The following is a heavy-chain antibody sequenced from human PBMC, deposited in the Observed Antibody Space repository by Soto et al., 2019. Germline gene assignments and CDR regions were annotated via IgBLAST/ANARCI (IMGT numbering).Heavy chain of an antibody. J-gene: IGHJ3*02. CDR3: ARDLITTFGDAFDI. CDR2: IYTRGST. D-gene: IGHD3-3*01. CDR1: GGSISSYY. Sequence: SETLSLTCTVSGGSISSYYWSWIRQPAGKGLERIGRIYTRGSTNYNPSLKRRVTMSGDASKNQFSPKLSCVTAADPALYYGARDLITTFGDAFDIWGQGTMVTVSS. V-gene: IGHV4-4*07.